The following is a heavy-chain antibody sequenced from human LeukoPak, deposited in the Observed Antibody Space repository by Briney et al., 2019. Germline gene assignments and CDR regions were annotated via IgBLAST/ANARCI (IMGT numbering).Heavy chain of an antibody. D-gene: IGHD1-26*01. CDR1: GYTFIGYY. Sequence: ASVKVSCKASGYTFIGYYMHWVRQAPGQGLQWMGRINPNSGDTDYAQNFQGRVTMTGDTSISTAFMELSSLRSDDTAVYYCAREASGGSDYWGQGTLVTVSS. CDR2: INPNSGDT. V-gene: IGHV1-2*06. CDR3: AREASGGSDY. J-gene: IGHJ4*02.